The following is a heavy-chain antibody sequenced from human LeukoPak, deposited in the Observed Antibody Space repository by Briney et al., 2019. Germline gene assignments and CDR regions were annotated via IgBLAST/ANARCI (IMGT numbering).Heavy chain of an antibody. Sequence: ASVKVSCKASGYTFTSCGISWVRQAPGQGLEWMGWISAYNGNTNYAQKLQGRVTMTTDTSTSTAYMELRSLRSDDTAVYYCARDQGIVVVPAATIDYWGQGTLVTVSS. J-gene: IGHJ4*02. D-gene: IGHD2-2*01. CDR3: ARDQGIVVVPAATIDY. V-gene: IGHV1-18*01. CDR2: ISAYNGNT. CDR1: GYTFTSCG.